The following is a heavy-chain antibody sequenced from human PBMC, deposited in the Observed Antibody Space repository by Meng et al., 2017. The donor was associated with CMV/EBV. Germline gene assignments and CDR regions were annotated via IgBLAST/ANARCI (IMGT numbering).Heavy chain of an antibody. CDR3: AKDMGDYYYYGMDV. V-gene: IGHV3-43*01. CDR2: ISWDGGST. Sequence: GGSLRLSCAASGFTFDDYTMHWVRQAPGKGLEWVSLISWDGGSTYYADSVKGRFTISGDNSKNSLYLQMNSLRTEDTALYYCAKDMGDYYYYGMDVWGQGTTVTVSS. CDR1: GFTFDDYT. J-gene: IGHJ6*02.